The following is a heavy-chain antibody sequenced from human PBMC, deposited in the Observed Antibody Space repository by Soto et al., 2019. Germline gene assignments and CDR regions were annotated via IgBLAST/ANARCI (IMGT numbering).Heavy chain of an antibody. Sequence: SETLSLTCTVSGGSISSYYWSWIRQPPGKGLEWIGYIYYSGSTNYNPSLKSRVTISVNTSKNQFSLKLSSVTAADTAVYYCARRYGSSFDYWGQGTPVTVSS. J-gene: IGHJ4*02. V-gene: IGHV4-59*08. CDR3: ARRYGSSFDY. CDR1: GGSISSYY. CDR2: IYYSGST. D-gene: IGHD3-16*01.